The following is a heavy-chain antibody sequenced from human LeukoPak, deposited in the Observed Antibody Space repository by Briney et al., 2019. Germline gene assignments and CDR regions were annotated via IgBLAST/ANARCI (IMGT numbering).Heavy chain of an antibody. CDR3: ARDVSYGSFDY. Sequence: GGSLRLSCAACGSTFDDYGMNWVRQAPGKGLEWVSGINWNGGSTGYADSVKGRFTISRDNAKNSLYLQMNSLRAEDTALYYCARDVSYGSFDYWGQGTLVTVSS. CDR2: INWNGGST. D-gene: IGHD5-18*01. J-gene: IGHJ4*02. CDR1: GSTFDDYG. V-gene: IGHV3-20*04.